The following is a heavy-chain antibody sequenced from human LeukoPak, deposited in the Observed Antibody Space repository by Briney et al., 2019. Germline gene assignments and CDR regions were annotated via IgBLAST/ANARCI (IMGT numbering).Heavy chain of an antibody. CDR3: ARAGGGSGWYENAFDI. CDR1: GFAIRDYY. J-gene: IGHJ3*02. Sequence: GGSLRLSCAASGFAIRDYYMSWIRQAPGRGPEWLSYNRTPNGNIYNADSVKGRFTISSDHARNSVYLQMITLRAEDTAVYYCARAGGGSGWYENAFDIWGQGTMVTVSS. CDR2: NRTPNGNI. D-gene: IGHD6-19*01. V-gene: IGHV3-11*01.